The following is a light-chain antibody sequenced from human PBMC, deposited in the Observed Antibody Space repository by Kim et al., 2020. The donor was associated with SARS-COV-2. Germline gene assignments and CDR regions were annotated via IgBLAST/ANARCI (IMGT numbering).Light chain of an antibody. CDR2: RNN. CDR1: GNEMGNEG. CDR3: SAWNSSLSAWV. V-gene: IGLV10-54*01. Sequence: TATRTCPGTGNEMGNEGAPCQQRTRCHPPKLLSSRNNNRPSGISERFSASRAGDTASLTITGLQPEDEAVYYCSAWNSSLSAWVFGGGTKLTVL. J-gene: IGLJ3*02.